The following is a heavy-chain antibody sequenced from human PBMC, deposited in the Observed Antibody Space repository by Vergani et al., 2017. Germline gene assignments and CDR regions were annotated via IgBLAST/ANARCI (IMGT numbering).Heavy chain of an antibody. CDR1: GFTFDDYA. J-gene: IGHJ6*03. V-gene: IGHV3-9*01. CDR3: AKDGGSGSYSYYYMDV. Sequence: VQLVESGGGLVQPGRSLRLSCAASGFTFDDYAMHWVRQAPGKGLEWVSGISWNSGSIGYADSVKGRFTISRDNAKNSLYLQMNSLRAEDTALYYCAKDGGSGSYSYYYMDVWGKGTTVTVSS. D-gene: IGHD3-10*01. CDR2: ISWNSGSI.